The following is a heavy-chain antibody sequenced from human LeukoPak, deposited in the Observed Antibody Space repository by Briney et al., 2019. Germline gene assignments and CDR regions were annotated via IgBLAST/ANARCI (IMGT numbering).Heavy chain of an antibody. CDR3: ASVGISVAGNFNFDY. CDR1: GGTFSKLP. V-gene: IGHV1-69*02. CDR2: IIPILGLV. Sequence: SVKVSCKTSGGTFSKLPINWVRQAPGQGLEWMGRIIPILGLVNYAQKFQDRVTITADKSTSTAYMELTSLKSEDTAVYSCASVGISVAGNFNFDYWGQGTLVTVSS. J-gene: IGHJ4*02. D-gene: IGHD6-19*01.